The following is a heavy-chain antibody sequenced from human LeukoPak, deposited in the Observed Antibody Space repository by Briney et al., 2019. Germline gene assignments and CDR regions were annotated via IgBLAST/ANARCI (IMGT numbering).Heavy chain of an antibody. CDR2: ISYDGSNK. D-gene: IGHD4-23*01. Sequence: GGSLRLSCAASGFTFSSYGMHWVRQAPGKGLEWVAVISYDGSNKYYANSVTGRFTSSRANSKNTLYLQMNSLRTKETAVYYCVKDYTVVHPDYNFDYDGQGHRVTVTS. V-gene: IGHV3-30*18. CDR3: VKDYTVVHPDYNFDY. CDR1: GFTFSSYG. J-gene: IGHJ4*02.